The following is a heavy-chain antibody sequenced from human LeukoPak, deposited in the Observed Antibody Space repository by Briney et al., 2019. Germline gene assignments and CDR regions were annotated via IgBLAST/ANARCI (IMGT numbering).Heavy chain of an antibody. CDR3: AREYVAYCGGDCYSPLSP. J-gene: IGHJ5*02. V-gene: IGHV1-2*04. CDR2: INPNSGGT. D-gene: IGHD2-21*02. CDR1: GYTFTGYY. Sequence: ASVKVSCKASGYTFTGYYMHWARQAPGQGLEWMGWINPNSGGTNYAQKFQGWVTMTRDTSISTAYMELSRLRSDDTAVYYCAREYVAYCGGDCYSPLSPWGQGTLVTASS.